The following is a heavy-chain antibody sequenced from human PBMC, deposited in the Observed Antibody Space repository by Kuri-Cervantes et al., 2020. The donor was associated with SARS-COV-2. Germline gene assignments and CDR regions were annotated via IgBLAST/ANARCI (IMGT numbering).Heavy chain of an antibody. Sequence: SETLSLTCTVSGGSISSYYWSWIRQPPGKGLEWIGYIYYSGSTNYNPSLKSRVTISVDTSKNQFSLKLSSVTAADTAVYYCARDGGGHYYDSSGYYHYYYYGMDVWAQGTTVTVSS. J-gene: IGHJ6*02. CDR3: ARDGGGHYYDSSGYYHYYYYGMDV. V-gene: IGHV4-59*01. CDR1: GGSISSYY. D-gene: IGHD3-22*01. CDR2: IYYSGST.